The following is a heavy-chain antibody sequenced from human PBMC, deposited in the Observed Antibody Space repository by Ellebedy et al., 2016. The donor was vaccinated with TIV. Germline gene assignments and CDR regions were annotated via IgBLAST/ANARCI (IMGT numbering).Heavy chain of an antibody. J-gene: IGHJ5*02. CDR3: ARGGTIFGVVRWFDP. V-gene: IGHV3-23*01. CDR1: GFTFSSDA. D-gene: IGHD3-3*01. CDR2: INADGGSP. Sequence: PGGSLRLSCAASGFTFSSDAMTWVRQAPGKGLEWVSGINADGGSPYYADSVKGRFTISRDNSRNTLYLQMSSLRVEDTAVYHCARGGTIFGVVRWFDPWGQGTLVTVSS.